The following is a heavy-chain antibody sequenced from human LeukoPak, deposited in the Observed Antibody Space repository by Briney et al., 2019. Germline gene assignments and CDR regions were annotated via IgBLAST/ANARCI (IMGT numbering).Heavy chain of an antibody. CDR2: MFTSGNP. D-gene: IGHD1-26*01. J-gene: IGHJ6*03. CDR3: ARGLGASGRYNYYYMDV. V-gene: IGHV4-4*07. CDR1: GDSISSYY. Sequence: SETLSLTCTVSGDSISSYYWTWIRQPAGKGLEWIGRMFTSGNPNYNPSLKGRLSMSVDTSKNQFSLKLTSVTAADTAVYYCARGLGASGRYNYYYMDVWGKGTTVTVSS.